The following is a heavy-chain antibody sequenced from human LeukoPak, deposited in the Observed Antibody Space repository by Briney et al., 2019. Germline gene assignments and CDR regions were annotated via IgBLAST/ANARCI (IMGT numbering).Heavy chain of an antibody. Sequence: SETLSLTCTVSGGSIGSSSYYWGWIRQPPGKGLEWIGSIYYSGSTYYNPSLKSRVTISVDTSKNQFSLKLSSVTAADTAVYYCARFATTDIVVVPAAYFDYWGQGTLVTVSS. CDR2: IYYSGST. CDR1: GGSIGSSSYY. D-gene: IGHD2-2*01. J-gene: IGHJ4*02. CDR3: ARFATTDIVVVPAAYFDY. V-gene: IGHV4-39*07.